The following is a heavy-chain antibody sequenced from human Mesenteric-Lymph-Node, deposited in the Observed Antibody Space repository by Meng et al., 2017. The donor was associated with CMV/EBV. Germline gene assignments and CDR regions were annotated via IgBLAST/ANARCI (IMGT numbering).Heavy chain of an antibody. J-gene: IGHJ4*02. CDR3: SNQAASGSPVFDY. Sequence: WAAYTLIFSSFVMHWVRQAQGKGLEWVASIRSDGSDKYYADFVKGRFTISRDNSKNTLYLQMSSLKPDDSAVYYCSNQAASGSPVFDYWGQGTLVTVSS. V-gene: IGHV3-30*02. D-gene: IGHD1-26*01. CDR1: TLIFSSFV. CDR2: IRSDGSDK.